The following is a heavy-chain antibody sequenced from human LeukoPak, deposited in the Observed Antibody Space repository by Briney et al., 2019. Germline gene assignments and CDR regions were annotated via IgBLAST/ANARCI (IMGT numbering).Heavy chain of an antibody. CDR3: ARTPYYDFWSGYLDYYYYGMDV. Sequence: PSETLSLTCTVSGGSISSYYWSWIRQPPGKGLEWIGYIYYSGSTNYNPSLKSRVTISVDTSKNQFSLKLSSVTAADTAVYYCARTPYYDFWSGYLDYYYYGMDVWGQGTTVTVSS. V-gene: IGHV4-59*12. J-gene: IGHJ6*02. CDR2: IYYSGST. CDR1: GGSISSYY. D-gene: IGHD3-3*01.